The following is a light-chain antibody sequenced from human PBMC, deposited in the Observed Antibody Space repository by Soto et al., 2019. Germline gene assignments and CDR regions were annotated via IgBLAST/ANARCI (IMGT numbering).Light chain of an antibody. V-gene: IGKV1-39*01. CDR2: AAS. Sequence: DIQMTQSPSSMSASVGDRVTSTSRARQSISTYLDWYQQKPGKATKLLIHAASSLHSRVPSRFSGSGSGTEFTLNISSLQPEDFATYYCQQGYRIPRRFGQGTKVDI. CDR3: QQGYRIPRR. J-gene: IGKJ1*01. CDR1: QSISTY.